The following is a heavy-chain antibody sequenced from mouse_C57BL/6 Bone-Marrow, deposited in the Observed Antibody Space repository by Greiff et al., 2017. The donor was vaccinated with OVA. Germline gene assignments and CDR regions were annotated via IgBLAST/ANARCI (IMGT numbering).Heavy chain of an antibody. Sequence: VMLVESGPGLVQPSQSLSITCTVSGFSLTSYGVHWVRQSPGKGLELLGVIWRGGSTDYNAAFMSRLSITKDNTKSQVFFKMNSLQADDAAIYYCAPHYYGNAMDYWGQGTSVTVSS. D-gene: IGHD1-1*01. CDR1: GFSLTSYG. V-gene: IGHV2-5*01. J-gene: IGHJ4*01. CDR3: APHYYGNAMDY. CDR2: IWRGGST.